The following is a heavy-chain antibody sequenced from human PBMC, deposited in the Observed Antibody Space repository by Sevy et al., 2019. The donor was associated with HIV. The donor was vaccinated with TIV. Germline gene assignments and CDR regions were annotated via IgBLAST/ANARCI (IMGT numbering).Heavy chain of an antibody. CDR2: IYPGDSDT. V-gene: IGHV5-51*01. J-gene: IGHJ4*02. CDR1: GYNFTSYW. D-gene: IGHD3-16*01. CDR3: ARHGGDLIEPADY. Sequence: GESLKISCKGSGYNFTSYWIAWVRQMPGKGLEWVGIIYPGDSDTRYSPSFQGQVTISADESISTAYLQWGSLKASDTAMYYCARHGGDLIEPADYWGQGTLVTVSS.